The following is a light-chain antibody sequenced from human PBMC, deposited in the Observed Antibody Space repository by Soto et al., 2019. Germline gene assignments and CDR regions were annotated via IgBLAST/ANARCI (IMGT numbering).Light chain of an antibody. V-gene: IGLV2-14*03. CDR2: RVI. CDR3: GSYTSATTWV. CDR1: SSDVGGYSY. Sequence: QSALTQPASVSGSPGQSITISCTGTSSDVGGYSYVSWYQQHPGKTPKLMIYRVINRPSGVSDRFSGSKSGNSASLSISGLQPEDEASYFCGSYTSATTWVFGGGTKLTVL. J-gene: IGLJ3*02.